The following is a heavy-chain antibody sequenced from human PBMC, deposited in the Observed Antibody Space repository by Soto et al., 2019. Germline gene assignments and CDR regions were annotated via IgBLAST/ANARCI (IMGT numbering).Heavy chain of an antibody. CDR3: ATLYCSSASCQLDY. J-gene: IGHJ4*02. CDR2: ISADNGNT. Sequence: QAPLVQSGTEVKKPGASVRVSCKASGYTFTFYRVTWVRQAPGQGLEWMGWISADNGNTNYAQNLQGRVTMTTDTSTSTAYMEVRRLRSDDTAVYYCATLYCSSASCQLDYWGQGTLVTVSP. V-gene: IGHV1-18*01. CDR1: GYTFTFYR. D-gene: IGHD2-2*01.